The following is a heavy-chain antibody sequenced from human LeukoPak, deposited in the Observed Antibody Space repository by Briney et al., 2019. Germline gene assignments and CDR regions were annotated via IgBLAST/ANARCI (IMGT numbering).Heavy chain of an antibody. D-gene: IGHD4-17*01. V-gene: IGHV3-30*02. CDR1: GFVFSKHG. J-gene: IGHJ5*02. Sequence: WGSLRLSCAASGFVFSKHGMHWVRQAPGKGLEWVAFIRHDESVKHYAESVKGRFTISRDNFKKTLSLQMNSLRPDDTALYYCARFSYGDYVAWGQGTLVTVSS. CDR2: IRHDESVK. CDR3: ARFSYGDYVA.